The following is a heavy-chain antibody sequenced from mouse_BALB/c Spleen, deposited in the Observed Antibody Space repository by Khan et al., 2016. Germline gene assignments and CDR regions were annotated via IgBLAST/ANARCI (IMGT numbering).Heavy chain of an antibody. CDR3: ARYYYGSSYFDY. Sequence: EVQLQESGPGLVKPSQSLSLTCTVTGYSITSDYAWNWIRQFPGNKLEWMGYISYSGSTSYNPSLKSRISITRDTSKNQFFLQLNSVTTEDTATXYCARYYYGSSYFDYWGQGTTLTVSS. CDR2: ISYSGST. J-gene: IGHJ2*01. CDR1: GYSITSDYA. D-gene: IGHD1-1*01. V-gene: IGHV3-2*02.